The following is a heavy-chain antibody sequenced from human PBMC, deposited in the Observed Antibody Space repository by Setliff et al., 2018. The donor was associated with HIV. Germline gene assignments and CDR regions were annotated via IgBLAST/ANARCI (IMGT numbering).Heavy chain of an antibody. Sequence: LSLTCTVSGGSISSSSYYWGWIRQPPGKGLEWIGSIYYSGSTYYNPSLKSRVTISVDTSKNQFSLKLSSVTAADTAVYYCARSPRIGVAGEFEYWGQGTLVTVSS. J-gene: IGHJ4*02. CDR1: GGSISSSSYY. V-gene: IGHV4-39*01. CDR2: IYYSGST. D-gene: IGHD6-19*01. CDR3: ARSPRIGVAGEFEY.